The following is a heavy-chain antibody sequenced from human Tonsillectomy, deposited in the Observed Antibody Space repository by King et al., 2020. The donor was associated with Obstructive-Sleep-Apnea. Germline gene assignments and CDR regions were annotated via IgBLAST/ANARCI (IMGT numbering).Heavy chain of an antibody. Sequence: QLQESGPGPVKPSETLSLTCTVSGDSVSSHYCAWIRQSPGKGLEWIGYIYASGSTNYNPSLRNRVTISVDTSKNQFSLKLKSVTAADTAVYYCARHTRGWFGGNWFDPRGQGTLVIVSS. D-gene: IGHD3-10*01. J-gene: IGHJ5*02. V-gene: IGHV4-59*08. CDR1: GDSVSSHY. CDR2: IYASGST. CDR3: ARHTRGWFGGNWFDP.